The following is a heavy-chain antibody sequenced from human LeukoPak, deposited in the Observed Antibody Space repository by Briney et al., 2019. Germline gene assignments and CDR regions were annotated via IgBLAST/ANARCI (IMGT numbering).Heavy chain of an antibody. Sequence: GGSLRLSCAASGFTFSTYAMNWARQAPGKGLEWVSAISGSGGYTHYADSVKGRFTISRDSSKNTLYVQMNSLRADDTAVYYCAKGLGLGDLYYFDYWGQGTPVTVSS. CDR3: AKGLGLGDLYYFDY. CDR2: ISGSGGYT. D-gene: IGHD6-19*01. V-gene: IGHV3-23*01. CDR1: GFTFSTYA. J-gene: IGHJ4*02.